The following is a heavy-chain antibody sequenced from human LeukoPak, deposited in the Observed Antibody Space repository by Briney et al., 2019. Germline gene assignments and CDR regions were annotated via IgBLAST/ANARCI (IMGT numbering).Heavy chain of an antibody. CDR3: ARVAGRSSWSRYYYYYYYMDV. J-gene: IGHJ6*03. Sequence: GGSLRLSCAASGFTFSSYWMSWVRQAPGRGLEWVANIKQDGSEKYYVDSVKGRFTISRDNAKNSLYLQMNGLRAEDTAVYYCARVAGRSSWSRYYYYYYYMDVWGKGTTVTVSS. CDR1: GFTFSSYW. D-gene: IGHD6-13*01. CDR2: IKQDGSEK. V-gene: IGHV3-7*01.